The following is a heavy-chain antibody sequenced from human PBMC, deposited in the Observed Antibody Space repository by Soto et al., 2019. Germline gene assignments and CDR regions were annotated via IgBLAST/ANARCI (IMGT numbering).Heavy chain of an antibody. CDR1: AGSISTYC. D-gene: IGHD2-8*01. V-gene: IGHV4-4*07. CDR3: ARGGMAPAYYNAMDV. Sequence: SETLSLTCTVSAGSISTYCWNWIRQSAGKGLEWIGQIHTSGNTNYDPALTGRVSMSLDASRNQFSLRLTSATAADTATYYCARGGMAPAYYNAMDVWGRGATVTVSS. CDR2: IHTSGNT. J-gene: IGHJ6*02.